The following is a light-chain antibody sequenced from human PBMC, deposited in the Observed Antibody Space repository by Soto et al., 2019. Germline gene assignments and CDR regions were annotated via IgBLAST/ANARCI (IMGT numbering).Light chain of an antibody. V-gene: IGKV1-39*01. CDR2: AAS. CDR1: QSIRTY. J-gene: IGKJ1*01. CDR3: QQSYTTPWM. Sequence: DIQMTQSPSSLSASEGDRVTITCRASQSIRTYLNWYQQKPGKAPKLLIYAASSLQSGVPSRFSGSGSGTDFTLTISRLQPEYFATYYCQQSYTTPWMFGQGTKVEIK.